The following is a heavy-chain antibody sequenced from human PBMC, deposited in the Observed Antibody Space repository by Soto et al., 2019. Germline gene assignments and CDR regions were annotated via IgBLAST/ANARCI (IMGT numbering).Heavy chain of an antibody. CDR1: GGSFSGYY. D-gene: IGHD3-3*01. J-gene: IGHJ1*01. Sequence: SETLSLTCAVYGGSFSGYYWSWIRQPPGKGLEWIGEINHSGSTNYNPSLKSRVTISVDTSKNQFSLKLSSVTAADTAVYYCASRASSITIFGVVITRAEYFQHWGQGTLVTVSS. CDR3: ASRASSITIFGVVITRAEYFQH. CDR2: INHSGST. V-gene: IGHV4-34*01.